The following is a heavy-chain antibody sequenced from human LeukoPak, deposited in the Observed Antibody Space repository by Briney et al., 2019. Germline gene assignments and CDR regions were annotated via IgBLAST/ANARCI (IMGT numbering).Heavy chain of an antibody. Sequence: GGSLRLSCSASGFTFSDYYMSWIRQAPGKGLEWVSYISTSSSYTNYADSVKGRFTISRDNAKNSLYLQMNSLRAEDTAVYYCARDVASGSCPSNGMDVWGQGTTVTVSS. CDR1: GFTFSDYY. V-gene: IGHV3-11*06. J-gene: IGHJ6*02. CDR2: ISTSSSYT. CDR3: ARDVASGSCPSNGMDV. D-gene: IGHD3-10*01.